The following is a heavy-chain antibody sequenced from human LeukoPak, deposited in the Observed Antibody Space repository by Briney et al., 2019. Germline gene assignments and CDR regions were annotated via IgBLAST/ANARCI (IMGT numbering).Heavy chain of an antibody. V-gene: IGHV5-51*01. J-gene: IGHJ4*02. CDR1: GYSFTSYW. CDR3: ATSWASGYSRYDY. D-gene: IGHD5-18*01. CDR2: IYPGDSDT. Sequence: GESLKISCKGSGYSFTSYWIGWVRQMPGKGLEWMGIIYPGDSDTRYSPSFQGQGTISADKSISTAYLQWSSLKASDTAMYYCATSWASGYSRYDYWGQGTLVTVSS.